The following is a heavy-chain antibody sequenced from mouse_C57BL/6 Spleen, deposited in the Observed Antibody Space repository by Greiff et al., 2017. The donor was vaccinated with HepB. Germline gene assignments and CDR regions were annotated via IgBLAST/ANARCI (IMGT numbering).Heavy chain of an antibody. V-gene: IGHV1-80*01. J-gene: IGHJ2*01. D-gene: IGHD2-3*01. CDR3: AREDAYDGYFN. CDR1: GYAFSSYW. Sequence: QVQLKESGAELVKPGASVKISCKASGYAFSSYWMNWVKQRPGKGLEWIGQIYPGDGDTNYNGKFKGKATLTADKSSSTAYMQLSSLTSEDSAVYFCAREDAYDGYFNWGQGTTLTVSS. CDR2: IYPGDGDT.